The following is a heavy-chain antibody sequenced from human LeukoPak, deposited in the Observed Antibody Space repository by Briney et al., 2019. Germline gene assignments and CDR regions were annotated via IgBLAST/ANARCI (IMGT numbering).Heavy chain of an antibody. CDR2: IYTSGST. D-gene: IGHD1-14*01. CDR1: GGPISSYY. V-gene: IGHV4-4*09. J-gene: IGHJ5*02. CDR3: ARSGYNWNHEWWFDP. Sequence: SETLSLTCTVSGGPISSYYWSWIRQPPGKGLEWIGYIYTSGSTNYNPSLKSRVTISVDTSKNQFSLRLSSVTAADTAVYYCARSGYNWNHEWWFDPWGQGTLVTVSS.